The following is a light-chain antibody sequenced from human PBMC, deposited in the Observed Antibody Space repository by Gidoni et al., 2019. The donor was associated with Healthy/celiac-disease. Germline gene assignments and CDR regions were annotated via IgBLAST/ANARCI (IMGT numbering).Light chain of an antibody. CDR3: QVWDSSTVV. V-gene: IGLV3-9*01. CDR2: GDS. CDR1: NIGSKN. J-gene: IGLJ2*01. Sequence: SYELTQPLSVSVALGQTARITCGGNNIGSKNVHWYQQTPGQAPVLVIFGDSNRPSGIPERFSGSNSGNTATLIISRAQAGDEADYYWQVWDSSTVVFGGGTKLTVL.